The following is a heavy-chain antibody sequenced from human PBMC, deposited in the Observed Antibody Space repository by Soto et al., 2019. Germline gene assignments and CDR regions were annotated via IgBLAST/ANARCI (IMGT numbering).Heavy chain of an antibody. Sequence: QVQLQQWGAGLLKPSETLSLTCAVYGGSFSGYDWTWIRQPPGTGLECIGESNHSGSTNYNPALKSRVTLSVDTAKNQLSLKLTSVTAADAAVYYCARDKITGLFDYWGQGTLVTVSS. D-gene: IGHD2-8*02. CDR2: SNHSGST. CDR3: ARDKITGLFDY. J-gene: IGHJ4*02. V-gene: IGHV4-34*01. CDR1: GGSFSGYD.